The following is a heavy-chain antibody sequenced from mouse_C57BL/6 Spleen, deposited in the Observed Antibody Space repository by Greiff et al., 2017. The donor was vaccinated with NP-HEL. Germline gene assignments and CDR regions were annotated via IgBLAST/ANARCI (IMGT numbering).Heavy chain of an antibody. CDR2: IRNRANGYTT. J-gene: IGHJ4*01. Sequence: VHLVESGGGLVQPGGSLSLSCAASGFTFTDYYMRWVRQPPGQALEWLGFIRNRANGYTTEYSASVKDRFTISRDNSQSSIYLQMHALRAEDSATFYCSRRSTYYAMDYWGQGTAVTVSS. D-gene: IGHD5-1*01. V-gene: IGHV7-3*01. CDR3: SRRSTYYAMDY. CDR1: GFTFTDYY.